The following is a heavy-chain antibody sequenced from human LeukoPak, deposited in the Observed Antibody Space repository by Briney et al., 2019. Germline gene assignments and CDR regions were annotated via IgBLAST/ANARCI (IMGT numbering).Heavy chain of an antibody. CDR2: ISDSGGST. CDR1: GFTFSSYA. Sequence: GGLRLSCAASGFTFSSYAMTWVRQAPGKGLEWVSAISDSGGSTYYADSVKGRFTISRDNSKNTLYLQMNSLRAEDTAVYYCAKEGGYYDFWSGYYRGFDYWGQGTLVTVSS. V-gene: IGHV3-23*01. D-gene: IGHD3-3*01. J-gene: IGHJ4*02. CDR3: AKEGGYYDFWSGYYRGFDY.